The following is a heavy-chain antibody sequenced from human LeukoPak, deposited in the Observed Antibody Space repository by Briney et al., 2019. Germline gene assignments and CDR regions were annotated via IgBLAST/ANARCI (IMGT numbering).Heavy chain of an antibody. CDR3: AKDIGSGYDYGSWFDP. Sequence: PGGSLRPSCAASGFTFDDYAMHWVRQAPGKGLEWVSGISWNSGSIGYADSVKGRFTISRDNAKNSLYLQMNSLRAEDMALYYCAKDIGSGYDYGSWFDPWGQGTLVTVSS. CDR2: ISWNSGSI. V-gene: IGHV3-9*03. J-gene: IGHJ5*02. CDR1: GFTFDDYA. D-gene: IGHD5-12*01.